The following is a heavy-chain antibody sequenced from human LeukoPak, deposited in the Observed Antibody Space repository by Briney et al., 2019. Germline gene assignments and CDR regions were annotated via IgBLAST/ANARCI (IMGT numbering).Heavy chain of an antibody. Sequence: PSQTLSLTCTVSGGSISSGGYYWSWIRQHPGKGLEWIGYIYYSGSTYYNPSLKSRVTISVDTSKNQFSLKLSSVTAADTAVYYCARYDSSAPFYFDYWGQGTLVTVSS. J-gene: IGHJ4*02. D-gene: IGHD3-22*01. V-gene: IGHV4-31*03. CDR1: GGSISSGGYY. CDR2: IYYSGST. CDR3: ARYDSSAPFYFDY.